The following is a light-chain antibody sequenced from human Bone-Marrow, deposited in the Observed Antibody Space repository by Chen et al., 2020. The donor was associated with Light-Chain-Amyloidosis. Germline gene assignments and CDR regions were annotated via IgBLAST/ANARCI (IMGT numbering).Light chain of an antibody. Sequence: QSALTQPAPVSGSPGQSITIPCTGTSSDVGGDNHVSWYQQHPDNAPKLMIYEVTNRPSWVPDRFSGSKSDTTASLTISGLQTEDEADYFCSSYTITNTLVFGSGTRVTVL. CDR1: SSDVGGDNH. CDR3: SSYTITNTLV. CDR2: EVT. J-gene: IGLJ1*01. V-gene: IGLV2-14*01.